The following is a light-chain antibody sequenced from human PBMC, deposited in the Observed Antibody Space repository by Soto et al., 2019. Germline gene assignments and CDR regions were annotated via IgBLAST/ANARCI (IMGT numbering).Light chain of an antibody. CDR1: QSVKTF. J-gene: IGKJ5*01. Sequence: EIVLTQSPATLSLSPVERATISCGASQSVKTFLVWYQQRPGQAPRLLIYDASHRAAGIPPRFSGSGSGTDFTLTISSLEPEDSAVYYCQQRHMWPITFGQGTRLEI. V-gene: IGKV3-11*01. CDR2: DAS. CDR3: QQRHMWPIT.